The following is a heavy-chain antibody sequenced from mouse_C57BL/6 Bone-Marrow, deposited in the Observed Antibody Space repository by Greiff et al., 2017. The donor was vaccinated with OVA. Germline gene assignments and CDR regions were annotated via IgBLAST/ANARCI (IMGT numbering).Heavy chain of an antibody. J-gene: IGHJ1*03. CDR3: ARTFYYRYFDV. Sequence: VQLQQPGAELVRPGSSVKLSCKASGYTFTSYWMHWVKQRPIQGLEWIGNIDPSDSEPHYNQKFKDKATLTVDKSASTAYMQLSSLTSEDSAVYYCARTFYYRYFDVWGTGTTVTVSS. CDR2: IDPSDSEP. CDR1: GYTFTSYW. V-gene: IGHV1-52*01.